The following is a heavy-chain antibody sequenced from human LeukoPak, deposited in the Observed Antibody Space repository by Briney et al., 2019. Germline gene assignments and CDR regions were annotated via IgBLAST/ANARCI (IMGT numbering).Heavy chain of an antibody. D-gene: IGHD5-12*01. CDR3: ARHSSGYDSSLDY. V-gene: IGHV5-10-1*01. Sequence: GGSLEISCKGAGDFFTSYRSSWVRQLPGKGLEGMGRIDHSDAYMNFSPSFEGHVTFSTDKSISTAYLPWSSLKVSYTAMYYCARHSSGYDSSLDYWGQGTLVTVSS. J-gene: IGHJ4*02. CDR1: GDFFTSYR. CDR2: IDHSDAYM.